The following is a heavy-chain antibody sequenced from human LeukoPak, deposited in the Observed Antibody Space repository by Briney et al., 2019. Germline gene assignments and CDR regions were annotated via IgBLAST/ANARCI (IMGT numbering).Heavy chain of an antibody. V-gene: IGHV1-18*01. D-gene: IGHD6-13*01. CDR1: GYTFTSYG. J-gene: IGHJ4*02. Sequence: ASVKVSCKASGYTFTSYGISWVRQAPGQGLEWMGWISAYNGNTNYAQKLQGRVTMTTDTSTSTAYMELRSLRSDDTAVYYCATRGGGLAAGPSSSWYPHWGQGTLVTVSS. CDR3: ATRGGGLAAGPSSSWYPH. CDR2: ISAYNGNT.